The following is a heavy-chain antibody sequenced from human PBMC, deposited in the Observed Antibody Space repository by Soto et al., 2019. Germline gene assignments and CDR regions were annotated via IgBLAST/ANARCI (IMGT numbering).Heavy chain of an antibody. CDR3: AGAAGWKFDY. CDR1: GFSFSSYG. CDR2: VAADGSGT. J-gene: IGHJ4*02. Sequence: EVQLVESGGGLVQPGWSLRLSCAASGFSFSSYGMHWVRQAPGTGLVWVSRVAADGSGTTYAGSVKGRFSISRDNAKNTVTLQMNNLRAEDTAVYYCAGAAGWKFDYWGLGVLVTVSS. D-gene: IGHD1-1*01. V-gene: IGHV3-74*01.